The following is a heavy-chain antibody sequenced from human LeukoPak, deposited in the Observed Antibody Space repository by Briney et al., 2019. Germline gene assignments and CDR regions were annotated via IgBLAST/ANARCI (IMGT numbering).Heavy chain of an antibody. V-gene: IGHV3-21*06. CDR1: GFTFNMYS. CDR3: ARDWRANGDYHAFDI. CDR2: IISPNNFM. J-gene: IGHJ3*02. Sequence: GGSLRLSCAASGFTFNMYSMNWFRQAPGKGLEWVSSIISPNNFMNYADSIKGRFTISRDNAKNLLYLQMNSLRVEDTAVYFCARDWRANGDYHAFDIWGQGTVVTVSS. D-gene: IGHD4-17*01.